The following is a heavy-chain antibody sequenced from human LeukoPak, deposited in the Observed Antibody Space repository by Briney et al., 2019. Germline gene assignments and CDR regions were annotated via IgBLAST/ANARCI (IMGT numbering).Heavy chain of an antibody. J-gene: IGHJ3*02. Sequence: SETLSLTCGVSGYSIRTGYYWGWVWQPPGKDLEWIGSVYHSGSTYYNPSLKSRVNILVDTSKNQFSLSLTSVTAADTAVYYCARSYFSVGAFDIWGQGTMVTVSS. CDR1: GYSIRTGYY. CDR2: VYHSGST. V-gene: IGHV4-38-2*01. CDR3: ARSYFSVGAFDI. D-gene: IGHD2/OR15-2a*01.